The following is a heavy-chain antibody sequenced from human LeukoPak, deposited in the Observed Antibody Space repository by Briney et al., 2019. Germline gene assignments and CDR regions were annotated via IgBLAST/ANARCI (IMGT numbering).Heavy chain of an antibody. Sequence: SETLSLTCTVSGGSMSGFFWTWIRQPPGKEQEWIGSIYYSGSSTKYNPSLKSRVTISVDTSKSQFSLKLNPATAADTAVYYCARTSRHYYGSGSNLTPWPAGMDVWGQGTTVTVSS. V-gene: IGHV4-59*01. CDR1: GGSMSGFF. D-gene: IGHD3-10*01. CDR2: IYYSGSST. CDR3: ARTSRHYYGSGSNLTPWPAGMDV. J-gene: IGHJ6*02.